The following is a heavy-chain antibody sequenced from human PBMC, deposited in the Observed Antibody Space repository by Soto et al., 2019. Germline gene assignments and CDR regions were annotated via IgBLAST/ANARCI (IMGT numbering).Heavy chain of an antibody. J-gene: IGHJ5*02. V-gene: IGHV4-4*07. Sequence: QVQLQESGPGLVKPSETLSLTCTVSGGSISNYYWSWIRQPAGKGLEWIGRIYTSGNTNYNPSLKGRVTMSVDMSMHQFPLKLSSVAAADTAVYYCARDGNGDHGRAFDPWGQGTLVTASS. CDR3: ARDGNGDHGRAFDP. D-gene: IGHD4-17*01. CDR1: GGSISNYY. CDR2: IYTSGNT.